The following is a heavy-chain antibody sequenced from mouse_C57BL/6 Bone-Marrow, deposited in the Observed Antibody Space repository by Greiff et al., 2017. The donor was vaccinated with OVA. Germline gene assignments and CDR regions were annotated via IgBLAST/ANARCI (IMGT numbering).Heavy chain of an antibody. V-gene: IGHV1-62-2*01. J-gene: IGHJ1*03. D-gene: IGHD1-1*01. Sequence: VQRVESGAELVKPGASVKLSCKASGYTFTEYTIHWVKQRSGQGLEWIGWFYPGSGSIKYNEKFKDKATLTADKSSSTVYMELSRLTSEDSAVYFCARRRYGSSYWYFDVWGTGTTVTVSS. CDR3: ARRRYGSSYWYFDV. CDR1: GYTFTEYT. CDR2: FYPGSGSI.